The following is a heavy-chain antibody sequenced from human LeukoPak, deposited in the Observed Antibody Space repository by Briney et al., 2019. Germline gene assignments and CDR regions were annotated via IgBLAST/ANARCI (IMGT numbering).Heavy chain of an antibody. CDR1: GYTFTGYY. Sequence: GASVTVSCKASGYTFTGYYMHWVRQAPGQGLEWMGWINPNSGGTNYAQKFQGRVTMTRDTSISTAYMELSRLRSDDTAVYYCARGDARTGSYYTSWDYWGQGTLVTVSS. CDR3: ARGDARTGSYYTSWDY. CDR2: INPNSGGT. J-gene: IGHJ4*02. V-gene: IGHV1-2*02. D-gene: IGHD1-26*01.